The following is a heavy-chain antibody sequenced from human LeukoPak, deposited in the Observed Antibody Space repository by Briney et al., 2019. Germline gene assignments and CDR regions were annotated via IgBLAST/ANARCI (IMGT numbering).Heavy chain of an antibody. CDR2: INHSGST. CDR1: GGSFSGYY. J-gene: IGHJ4*02. Sequence: SETLSLTCAVYGGSFSGYYWSWIRQPPGKGLEWIGEINHSGSTNYNPPLKSRVTISVDTSKNQFSLKLSSVTAADTAVYYCARRTEGDYWGQGTLVTVSS. CDR3: ARRTEGDY. V-gene: IGHV4-34*01.